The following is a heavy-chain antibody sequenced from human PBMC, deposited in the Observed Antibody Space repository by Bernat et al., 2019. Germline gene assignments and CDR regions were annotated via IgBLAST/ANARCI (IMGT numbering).Heavy chain of an antibody. Sequence: QVQLVESGGGVVQPGRSLRLSCAASGFTFSSYAMHWVRQAPGKGLEWVAVISYDGSNKYYADSVKGRFTISRDNSKNTLYLQMNSLGAEDTAVYYCARGEVIVVVPAALDYWGQGTLVTVSS. CDR2: ISYDGSNK. V-gene: IGHV3-30-3*01. CDR3: ARGEVIVVVPAALDY. D-gene: IGHD2-2*01. J-gene: IGHJ4*02. CDR1: GFTFSSYA.